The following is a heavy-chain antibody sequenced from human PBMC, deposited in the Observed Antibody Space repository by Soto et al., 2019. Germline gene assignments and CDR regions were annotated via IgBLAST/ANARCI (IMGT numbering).Heavy chain of an antibody. V-gene: IGHV4-31*03. Sequence: QVQLQESGPGLVKPSQTLSLTCTVSGGSISSGGYYWIWIRQHPGKGLEWIGYIYYSGSTYFNPSLKSRVTISVDTSKNQFSLKLSSVTAADTAVYYCARLVVVTAIRGFDYWGQGTLVTVSS. CDR3: ARLVVVTAIRGFDY. CDR1: GGSISSGGYY. CDR2: IYYSGST. J-gene: IGHJ4*02. D-gene: IGHD2-21*02.